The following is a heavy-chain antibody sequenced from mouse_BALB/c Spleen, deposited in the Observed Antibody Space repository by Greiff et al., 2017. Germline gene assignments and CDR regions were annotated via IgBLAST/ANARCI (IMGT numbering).Heavy chain of an antibody. CDR3: ASESQYGNYVGWYFDV. CDR2: IWSGGST. CDR1: GFSLTSYG. V-gene: IGHV2-2*02. J-gene: IGHJ1*01. Sequence: VKLVESGPGLVQPSQSLSITCTVSGFSLTSYGVHWVRQSPGKGLEWLGVIWSGGSTDYNAAFISRLSISKDNSKSQVFFKMNSLQANDTAIYYCASESQYGNYVGWYFDVWGAGTTVTVSS. D-gene: IGHD2-10*02.